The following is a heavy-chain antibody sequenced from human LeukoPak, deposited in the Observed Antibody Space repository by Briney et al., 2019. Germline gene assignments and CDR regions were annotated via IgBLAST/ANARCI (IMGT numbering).Heavy chain of an antibody. Sequence: GASVKVSCKTSGYIFSNHYIHWVRQAPGQGPEWMGIIRPSSGRADYTQKFQGRVTMTRDMSTTTVYMELTTLGCDDTAVYFSAREPPASYYFDYWGQGTLVTVSS. CDR1: GYIFSNHY. D-gene: IGHD2-2*01. J-gene: IGHJ4*02. V-gene: IGHV1-46*01. CDR2: IRPSSGRA. CDR3: AREPPASYYFDY.